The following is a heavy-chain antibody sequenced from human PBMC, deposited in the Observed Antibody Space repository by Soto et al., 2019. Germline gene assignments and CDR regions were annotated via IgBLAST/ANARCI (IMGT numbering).Heavy chain of an antibody. CDR1: GYTFTSYG. J-gene: IGHJ4*02. D-gene: IGHD3-3*01. Sequence: QVQLVQSGAEVKKPGASVKVSCKASGYTFTSYGISWVRQAPEQGLEWMGWISAYNGNTNYAQKLQGRVTMTTDTSTSTAYMELRSLRSDDTAVYYCARGHNYYDFWSGYPDFDYWGQGTLVTVSS. CDR2: ISAYNGNT. CDR3: ARGHNYYDFWSGYPDFDY. V-gene: IGHV1-18*01.